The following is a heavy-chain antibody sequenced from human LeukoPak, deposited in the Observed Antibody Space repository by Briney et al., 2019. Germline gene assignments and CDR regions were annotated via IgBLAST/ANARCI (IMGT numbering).Heavy chain of an antibody. CDR1: GGSFSGYY. CDR3: ARGLYLPWRGYYYYYYGMDV. V-gene: IGHV4-34*01. CDR2: INHSGST. Sequence: ASETLSLTCAVYGGSFSGYYWSWIRQPPGKGLEWIGEINHSGSTNYNPSLKSRVTISVDTPENQFSLKLSSVTAADTAVYYCARGLYLPWRGYYYYYYGMDVWGQGTTVTVSS. J-gene: IGHJ6*02. D-gene: IGHD2-2*01.